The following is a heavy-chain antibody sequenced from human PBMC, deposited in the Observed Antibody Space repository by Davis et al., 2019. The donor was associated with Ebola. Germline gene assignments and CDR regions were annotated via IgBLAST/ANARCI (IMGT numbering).Heavy chain of an antibody. D-gene: IGHD2-8*01. Sequence: AASVKVSCKASGYTFTSYAMHWVRQAPGQRLEWMGWINAGNGNTKYSQKFQGRVTITRDTSASTAYMELSSLRSEDTAVYYCARDKIMLSAHGGWFDPWGQGTLVTVSS. CDR1: GYTFTSYA. J-gene: IGHJ5*02. CDR2: INAGNGNT. V-gene: IGHV1-3*01. CDR3: ARDKIMLSAHGGWFDP.